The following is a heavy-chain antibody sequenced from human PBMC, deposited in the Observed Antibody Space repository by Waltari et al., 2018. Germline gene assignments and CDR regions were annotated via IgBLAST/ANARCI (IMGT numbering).Heavy chain of an antibody. CDR2: RKEEGMEK. D-gene: IGHD3-22*01. V-gene: IGHV3-7*01. Sequence: EVQLVESGGGLVQPGGSLRLSCAASGFTFSTFRMGWVRQAPGEGGGGVANRKEEGMEKDYVDAVKGRLTISRDNAKNSLYRQMNSLRGEDTAVYYCARYYYDFLYYFDYWGQGALVTVSS. J-gene: IGHJ4*02. CDR3: ARYYYDFLYYFDY. CDR1: GFTFSTFR.